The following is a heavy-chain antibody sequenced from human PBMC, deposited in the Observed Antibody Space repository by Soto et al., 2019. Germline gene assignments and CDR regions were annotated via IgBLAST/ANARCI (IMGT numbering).Heavy chain of an antibody. CDR1: GYTFTSYG. V-gene: IGHV1-69*13. CDR2: IIPIFGTA. CDR3: ARVNDSGSYQNMPGPHYFYGMDV. J-gene: IGHJ6*02. D-gene: IGHD1-26*01. Sequence: SVKVSCKASGYTFTSYGISWVRQAPGQGLEWMGGIIPIFGTANYAQKFQGRVTITADESTSTAYMELSSLRSEDTAVYYCARVNDSGSYQNMPGPHYFYGMDVWGQGTTVTVSS.